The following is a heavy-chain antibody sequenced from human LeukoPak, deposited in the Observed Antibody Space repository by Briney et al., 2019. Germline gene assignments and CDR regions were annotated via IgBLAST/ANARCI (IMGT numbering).Heavy chain of an antibody. J-gene: IGHJ4*02. CDR1: GFTFSSYS. Sequence: PGGSLRLSCAASGFTFSSYSMNWVRQAPGKGLEWVSSISSSSSYIYYADSVKGRFTISRDNAKNSLYLQMNSLGAEDTAVYYCARDQGTNGVCNDYWGQGTLVTVSS. CDR2: ISSSSSYI. D-gene: IGHD2-8*01. V-gene: IGHV3-21*01. CDR3: ARDQGTNGVCNDY.